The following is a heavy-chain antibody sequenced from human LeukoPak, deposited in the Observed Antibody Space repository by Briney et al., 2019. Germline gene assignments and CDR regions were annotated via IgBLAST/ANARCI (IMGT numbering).Heavy chain of an antibody. CDR1: GDSITSSSYY. D-gene: IGHD3-22*01. CDR3: ARAKGYYDSSGYYPYNWFDP. CDR2: IYYSGST. J-gene: IGHJ5*02. Sequence: SETLSLTCTVSGDSITSSSYYWSWIRQHPGKGLEWIGYIYYSGSTYYNPSLKSRVTISVDTSKNQFSLKLSSVTAADTAVYYCARAKGYYDSSGYYPYNWFDPWGQGTLVTVSS. V-gene: IGHV4-31*03.